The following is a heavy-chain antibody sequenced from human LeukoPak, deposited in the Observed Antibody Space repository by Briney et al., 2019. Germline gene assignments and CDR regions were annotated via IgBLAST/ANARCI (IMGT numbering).Heavy chain of an antibody. D-gene: IGHD6-13*01. CDR2: IYPSGST. CDR3: ARGISAAGRWGWFDP. Sequence: PSETLSLTCTVSGGSISSYYWNWIRQPAGKGMEWIGRIYPSGSTNYNPSLKSRVTMSVDTSKNQFSLRLSSVTAADTAVYDCARGISAAGRWGWFDPWGQGILVTVSS. V-gene: IGHV4-4*07. J-gene: IGHJ5*02. CDR1: GGSISSYY.